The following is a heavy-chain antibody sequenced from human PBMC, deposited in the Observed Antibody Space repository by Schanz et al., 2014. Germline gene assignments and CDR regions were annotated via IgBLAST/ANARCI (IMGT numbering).Heavy chain of an antibody. J-gene: IGHJ6*02. CDR2: IYHTGST. CDR3: ARDRGMTTSDYYHGLDV. V-gene: IGHV4-4*02. D-gene: IGHD4-17*01. Sequence: QVQLQESGPRLVKPSQTLSLTCTVSGASIESPNWWSWVRQPPGKGLEWIGQIYHTGSTDFNPSLKSRVTMSVDTSKNHFSLKLSSVTAADTAVYYCARDRGMTTSDYYHGLDVWGQGTTVTVS. CDR1: GASIESPNW.